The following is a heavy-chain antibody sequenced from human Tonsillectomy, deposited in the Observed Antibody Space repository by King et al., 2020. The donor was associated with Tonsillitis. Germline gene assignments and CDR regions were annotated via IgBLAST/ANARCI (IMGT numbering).Heavy chain of an antibody. CDR3: ARRYYYDSSGYSDVAFDI. CDR2: ISSSSSNI. D-gene: IGHD3-22*01. V-gene: IGHV3-21*01. J-gene: IGHJ3*02. CDR1: GFTFSSYS. Sequence: VQLVESGGGLVKPGGSLRLSCAASGFTFSSYSMNWVRQAPGKGLEWVSSISSSSSNIYYADSVKGRFTISRDNAKKSLYLQMKSLRAEDTAVYYCARRYYYDSSGYSDVAFDIWGQGTMVTVSS.